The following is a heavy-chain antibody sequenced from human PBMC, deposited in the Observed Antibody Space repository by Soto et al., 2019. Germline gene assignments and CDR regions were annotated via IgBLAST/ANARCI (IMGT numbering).Heavy chain of an antibody. D-gene: IGHD6-13*01. CDR2: IYYSGST. V-gene: IGHV4-59*01. Sequence: SETLSLTCTVSGGSISRYYWSWIRQPPGKGLEWIGYIYYSGSTNYTPSLKSRVTISVDTSKNQFSLKLSSVTAADTAVYYCARGGSIAAARRWFDPWGQGTLVTVSS. J-gene: IGHJ5*02. CDR3: ARGGSIAAARRWFDP. CDR1: GGSISRYY.